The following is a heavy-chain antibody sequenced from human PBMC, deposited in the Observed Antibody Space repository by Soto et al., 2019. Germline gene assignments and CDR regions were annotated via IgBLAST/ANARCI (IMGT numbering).Heavy chain of an antibody. CDR3: ARVPDY. CDR2: IFHSVST. V-gene: IGHV4-30-2*01. CDR1: GGCISSGGYS. Sequence: QLQLQESGSGLVKPSQTLSLTCAVAGGCISSGGYSWSWIRQPPGKALEWIGYIFHSVSTYYNPSLKSRVTISVDRSKNQFSLKLSSVTAADTAVYYSARVPDYWGQGTLVTVSS. J-gene: IGHJ4*02.